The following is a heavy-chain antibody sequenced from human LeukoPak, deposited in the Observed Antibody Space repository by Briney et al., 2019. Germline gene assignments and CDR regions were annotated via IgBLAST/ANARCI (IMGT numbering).Heavy chain of an antibody. D-gene: IGHD3-10*01. J-gene: IGHJ3*01. CDR3: AKPGPVLLWS. V-gene: IGHV3-23*01. Sequence: GGSLRLSCAASGFTFSRSFMNWVRQAPGKGLEWVSAISGSGGSTYYADSVKGRFTISRDNSKNTLYLQMNSLRAEDTAVYYCAKPGPVLLWSWGQGTMVTVSS. CDR2: ISGSGGST. CDR1: GFTFSRSF.